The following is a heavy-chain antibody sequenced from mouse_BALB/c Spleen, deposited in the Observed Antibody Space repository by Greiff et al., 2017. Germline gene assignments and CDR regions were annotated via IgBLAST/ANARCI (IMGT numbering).Heavy chain of an antibody. CDR1: GYSITSDYA. Sequence: VQLQQSGPGLVKPSQSLSLTCTVTGYSITSDYAWNWIRQFPGNKLEWMGYISYSGSTSYNPSLKSRISITRDTSKNQFFLQLNSVTTEDTATYYCARDGSSYGYAMDYWGQGTSVTVSS. J-gene: IGHJ4*01. CDR3: ARDGSSYGYAMDY. D-gene: IGHD1-1*01. V-gene: IGHV3-2*02. CDR2: ISYSGST.